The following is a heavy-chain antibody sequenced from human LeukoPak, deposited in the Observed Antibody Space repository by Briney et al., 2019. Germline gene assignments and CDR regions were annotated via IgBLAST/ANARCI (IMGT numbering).Heavy chain of an antibody. CDR1: GYTFTSYD. J-gene: IGHJ5*02. CDR3: ARVPLAGFWSDYYRNWFDP. V-gene: IGHV1-8*01. D-gene: IGHD3-3*01. Sequence: ASVKVSCKASGYTFTSYDINWVRQATGQGLEWMGWMNPNSGNTGYAQKFQGRVTMTRNTSISTAYMELSSLRSEDTAVYYCARVPLAGFWSDYYRNWFDPWGQGTLITVSS. CDR2: MNPNSGNT.